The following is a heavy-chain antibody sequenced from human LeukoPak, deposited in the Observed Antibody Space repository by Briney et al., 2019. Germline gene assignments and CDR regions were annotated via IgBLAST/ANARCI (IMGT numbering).Heavy chain of an antibody. J-gene: IGHJ4*02. V-gene: IGHV3-23*01. Sequence: PGGSLRLSCVATGFTFSSSAMTWVRQAPGKGLEWVSGTTGSGVSTYYAEYVKGRSTISRDNSKKTLYLQMNSLRDEDTAVYYCAKADRGWGVITKDWGQGTLVTVSS. D-gene: IGHD3-10*01. CDR3: AKADRGWGVITKD. CDR2: TTGSGVST. CDR1: GFTFSSSA.